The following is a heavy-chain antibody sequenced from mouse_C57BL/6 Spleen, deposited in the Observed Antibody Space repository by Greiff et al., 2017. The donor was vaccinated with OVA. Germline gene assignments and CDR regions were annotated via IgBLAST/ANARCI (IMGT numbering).Heavy chain of an antibody. CDR3: ASIEEGTGKGFAY. J-gene: IGHJ3*01. D-gene: IGHD4-1*01. CDR1: GFSFTSYA. Sequence: VQLQQSGPGLVAPSQRLSITCTVSGFSFTSYAISWVRQPPGKGLEWLGVIWTGGGTNYNSAHKSRLSISKDNSKSQVFLKMNSLQTDDTARYYCASIEEGTGKGFAYWGQGTLVTVSA. CDR2: IWTGGGT. V-gene: IGHV2-9-1*01.